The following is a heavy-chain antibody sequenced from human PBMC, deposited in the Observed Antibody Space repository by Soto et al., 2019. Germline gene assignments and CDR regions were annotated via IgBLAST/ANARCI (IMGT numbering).Heavy chain of an antibody. V-gene: IGHV5-51*01. CDR1: GYSFTSYW. CDR3: ARTPDYDDSSGYYLGYYYYVMDV. D-gene: IGHD3-22*01. Sequence: GESLKISCTGSGYSFTSYWIGWVRQMPGKGLEWMGIIYPGDSDTRYSPSFQGQVTISADKSISTAYLQWSSLKASDTAMYYCARTPDYDDSSGYYLGYYYYVMDVWGQGSTVTVS. J-gene: IGHJ6*02. CDR2: IYPGDSDT.